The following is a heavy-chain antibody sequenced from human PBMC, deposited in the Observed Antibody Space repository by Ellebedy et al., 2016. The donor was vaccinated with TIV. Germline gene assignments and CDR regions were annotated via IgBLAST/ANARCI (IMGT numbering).Heavy chain of an antibody. V-gene: IGHV4-31*03. CDR2: IYYSGST. D-gene: IGHD3-9*01. CDR3: ARAVYSDILTGHYYFDY. Sequence: SETLSLXXSVSGGSLISGDNYWSSIRQHPGKGLEWIGYIYYSGSTYYNPSLKSRFTISVDTSKNQFSLKLSSVTAADTAVYFCARAVYSDILTGHYYFDYWGQGTLVTVSS. CDR1: GGSLISGDNY. J-gene: IGHJ4*02.